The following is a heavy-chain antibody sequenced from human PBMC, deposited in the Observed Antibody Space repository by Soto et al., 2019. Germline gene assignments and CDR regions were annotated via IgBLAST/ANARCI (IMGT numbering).Heavy chain of an antibody. V-gene: IGHV1-8*01. D-gene: IGHD3-9*01. CDR3: ARGPTTGYFSY. CDR1: GYTFTSYD. CDR2: MNPTSDNT. J-gene: IGHJ4*02. Sequence: GASVKVSCKASGYTFTSYDINWVRQAPGQGLEWMGWMNPTSDNTDYAQKFQGRATMTRNTSISTAYMELSSLRPEDTAVYYCARGPTTGYFSYWGQGTLVTVSS.